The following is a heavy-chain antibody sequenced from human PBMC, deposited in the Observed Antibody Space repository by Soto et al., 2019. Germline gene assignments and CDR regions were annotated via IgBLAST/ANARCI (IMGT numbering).Heavy chain of an antibody. CDR2: TNTDGTAT. CDR3: TRGHYYGMDV. CDR1: GFTFSAYW. Sequence: GSLRLSCAASGFTFSAYWMHWVRQAPGKGLVWVSRTNTDGTATTYADSVESRFTISRDNAKNMLYLQMNSLRAEDTAVYYCTRGHYYGMDVWGQGTTVTVSS. V-gene: IGHV3-74*03. J-gene: IGHJ6*02.